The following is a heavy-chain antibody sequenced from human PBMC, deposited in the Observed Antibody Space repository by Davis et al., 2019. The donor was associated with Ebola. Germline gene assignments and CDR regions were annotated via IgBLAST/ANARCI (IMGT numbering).Heavy chain of an antibody. J-gene: IGHJ6*04. V-gene: IGHV3-23*01. D-gene: IGHD6-19*01. CDR1: GFIFSSYV. CDR2: LGTSADT. Sequence: GGSLRLSCAASGFIFSSYVMSWVRQAPGKGLEWVSTLGTSADTYYADSVKGRFMISRDKSKNTLYLEMKSLRAEDTAVYYCAKSVAVAGTTRGYSYYYNGMDVWGKGTTVTVSS. CDR3: AKSVAVAGTTRGYSYYYNGMDV.